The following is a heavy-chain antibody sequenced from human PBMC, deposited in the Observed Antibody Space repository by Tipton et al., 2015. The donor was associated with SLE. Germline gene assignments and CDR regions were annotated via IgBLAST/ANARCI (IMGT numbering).Heavy chain of an antibody. CDR2: ISSSSSYI. CDR1: GFTFSSYS. Sequence: GSLRLSCAASGFTFSSYSMNWVRQAPGKGLEWVSSISSSSSYIYYADSVKGRFTISRDNAKNSLYLQMNSLRAEDTAVYYCARDKEQWLVRYYYYGMDVWGQGTLVTVSS. CDR3: ARDKEQWLVRYYYYGMDV. D-gene: IGHD6-19*01. J-gene: IGHJ6*02. V-gene: IGHV3-21*01.